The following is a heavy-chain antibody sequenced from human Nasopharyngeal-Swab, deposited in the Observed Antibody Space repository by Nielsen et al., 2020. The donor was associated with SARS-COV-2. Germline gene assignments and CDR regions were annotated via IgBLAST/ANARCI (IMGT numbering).Heavy chain of an antibody. D-gene: IGHD1-26*01. CDR3: ARDPVGASTSGDY. CDR1: GFIFSDYS. CDR2: IYSGGST. J-gene: IGHJ4*02. Sequence: GESLKISCAASGFIFSDYSMNWVRQAPGKGLEWVSVIYSGGSTYYADSVKGRFTISRDNSKNTLYLQMNSLRAEDTAVYYCARDPVGASTSGDYWGQGTLVTVSS. V-gene: IGHV3-53*01.